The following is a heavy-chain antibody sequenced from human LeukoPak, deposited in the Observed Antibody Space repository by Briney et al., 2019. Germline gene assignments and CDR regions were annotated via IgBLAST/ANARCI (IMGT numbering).Heavy chain of an antibody. CDR2: ISGSGGST. CDR3: ARDREAHYYDILSEDAFDI. J-gene: IGHJ3*02. D-gene: IGHD3-9*01. CDR1: GFTFSSYA. V-gene: IGHV3-23*01. Sequence: GGSLRLSCAASGFTFSSYAMSWVRQAPGKGLEWISTISGSGGSTYYADSVKGRFTISRDNSKNTLYLQMNSLRAEDTAVYYCARDREAHYYDILSEDAFDIWGQGTMVTVSS.